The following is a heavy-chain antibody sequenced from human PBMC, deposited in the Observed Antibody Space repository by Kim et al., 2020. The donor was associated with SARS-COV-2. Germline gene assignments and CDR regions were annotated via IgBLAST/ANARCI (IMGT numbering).Heavy chain of an antibody. J-gene: IGHJ5*02. D-gene: IGHD1-26*01. CDR2: IYYSGST. Sequence: SETLSLTCTVSGGSISSSSYYWGWIRQPPGKGLEWIGSIYYSGSTYYNPSLKSRVTISVDTSKNQFSLKLSSVTAADTAVYYCARDQAFRSHGGEFDPWGQGTLVTVSS. CDR3: ARDQAFRSHGGEFDP. V-gene: IGHV4-39*02. CDR1: GGSISSSSYY.